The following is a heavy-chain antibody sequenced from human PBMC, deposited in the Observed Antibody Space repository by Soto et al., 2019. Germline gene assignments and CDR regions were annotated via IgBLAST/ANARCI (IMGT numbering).Heavy chain of an antibody. D-gene: IGHD1-26*01. CDR2: IYSGGST. Sequence: GGSLRLSCAASGFTVSSNYMSWVRQAPGKGLEWVSVIYSGGSTYYADSVKGRFTISRDNSKNTVYLEMTSLKAEDTAVYYCARDFTQVGPLGFWGQGTLVTVSS. V-gene: IGHV3-53*01. CDR3: ARDFTQVGPLGF. J-gene: IGHJ4*02. CDR1: GFTVSSNY.